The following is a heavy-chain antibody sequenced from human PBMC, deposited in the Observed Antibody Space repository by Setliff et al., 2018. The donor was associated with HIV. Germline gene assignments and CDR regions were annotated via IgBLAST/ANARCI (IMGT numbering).Heavy chain of an antibody. J-gene: IGHJ4*02. V-gene: IGHV4-39*07. CDR2: IYYSGGT. CDR3: ASGGHRLHDY. Sequence: PSETLSLTCTVSGGSISSSSYYWGWIRQSPGKGLEWIGTIYYSGGTYYKSSLKSRLIISLDTSKNQFSLNLRSVTAADTAVYFCASGGHRLHDYWGQGTLVTVSS. CDR1: GGSISSSSYY. D-gene: IGHD1-26*01.